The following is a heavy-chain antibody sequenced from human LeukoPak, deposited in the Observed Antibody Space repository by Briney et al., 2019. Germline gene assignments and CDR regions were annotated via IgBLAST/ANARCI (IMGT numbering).Heavy chain of an antibody. CDR3: ARNYYYNYMDV. V-gene: IGHV3-20*01. D-gene: IGHD3-10*01. Sequence: RAGGSLRLSCAASGFTFSSFTMNWVRQAPGKGLEWVSGINWNGDSTGYADSVKGRFTIYRDNAKNSLYLQMNSLRAEDTALYHCARNYYYNYMDVWGKGTTVTISS. CDR2: INWNGDST. J-gene: IGHJ6*03. CDR1: GFTFSSFT.